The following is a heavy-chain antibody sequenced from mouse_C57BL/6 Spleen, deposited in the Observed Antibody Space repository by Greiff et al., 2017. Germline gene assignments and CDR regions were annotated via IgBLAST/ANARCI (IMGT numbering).Heavy chain of an antibody. CDR3: TGSYRWYFDV. CDR1: GYTFTDYE. V-gene: IGHV1-15*01. J-gene: IGHJ1*03. D-gene: IGHD1-1*01. CDR2: IDPETGGT. Sequence: VQLQQSGAELVRPGASVTLSCKASGYTFTDYEMHWVKQTPVHGLEWIGAIDPETGGTAYNQKFKGKAILTADKSSSTAYMELRSLTSEDSAVYYCTGSYRWYFDVWGTGTTVTVSS.